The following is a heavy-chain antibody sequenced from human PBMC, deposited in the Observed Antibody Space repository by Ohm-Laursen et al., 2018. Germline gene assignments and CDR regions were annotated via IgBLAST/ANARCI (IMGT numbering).Heavy chain of an antibody. V-gene: IGHV3-23*01. D-gene: IGHD3-10*01. Sequence: SLRLSCVAPGFTYSSHAMSWVRQAPGKRMEWVSAISGRGGSTYYADSVKGRFTISRDNSKNTVYLQMNSLRAEDTALYYCARDKEVRGAIGITRDFYGMDVWGQGTTVTVSS. CDR3: ARDKEVRGAIGITRDFYGMDV. J-gene: IGHJ6*02. CDR1: GFTYSSHA. CDR2: ISGRGGST.